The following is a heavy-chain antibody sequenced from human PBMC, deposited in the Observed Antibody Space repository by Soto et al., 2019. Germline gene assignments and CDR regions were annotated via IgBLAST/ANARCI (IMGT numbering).Heavy chain of an antibody. Sequence: TVGSLRLSCEASGFTVSSKYMNWVRQAPGKGLEWVSVIYKNGDTFYADSVKGRFTISRDNFKNTLYLQMNSLRAEDTAVYFCARDLDHCGGDCYSFDYWGQGILVTVSS. V-gene: IGHV3-53*01. CDR1: GFTVSSKY. D-gene: IGHD2-21*02. J-gene: IGHJ4*02. CDR3: ARDLDHCGGDCYSFDY. CDR2: IYKNGDT.